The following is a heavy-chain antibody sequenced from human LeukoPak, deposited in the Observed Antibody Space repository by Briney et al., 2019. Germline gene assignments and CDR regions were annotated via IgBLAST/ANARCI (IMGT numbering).Heavy chain of an antibody. CDR1: GFTFSSYA. CDR2: ISGSGGST. V-gene: IGHV3-23*01. Sequence: PGGSLRLSCAASGFTFSSYAMSWVRQAPGKGLEWVSAISGSGGSTYYADSVKGRFTISRDNSKNTLYLQMNSLRAEDTAVYYCAREEGVEYYYDSSGSGFDYWGQGTLVTVSS. J-gene: IGHJ4*02. D-gene: IGHD3-22*01. CDR3: AREEGVEYYYDSSGSGFDY.